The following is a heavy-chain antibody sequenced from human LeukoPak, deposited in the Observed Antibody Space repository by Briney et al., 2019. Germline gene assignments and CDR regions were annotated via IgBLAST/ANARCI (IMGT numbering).Heavy chain of an antibody. CDR3: ARVNSYAQVDY. CDR2: IYYSGNT. Sequence: SETLSLTCTVSGGSVGSGSYYWSWIRQPPGKGLAWIGNIYYSGNTNYDPSLKSRVTISVDTSKNQISLNLSSVTAADTAVYYCARVNSYAQVDYWGQGTLVTVSS. CDR1: GGSVGSGSYY. D-gene: IGHD5-18*01. V-gene: IGHV4-61*01. J-gene: IGHJ4*02.